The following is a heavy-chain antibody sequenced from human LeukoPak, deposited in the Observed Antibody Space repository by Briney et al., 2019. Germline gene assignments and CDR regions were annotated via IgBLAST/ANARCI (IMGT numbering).Heavy chain of an antibody. CDR3: ARDYYDSSGYYGY. Sequence: GGSLRPSCAASGFTLSRYGMHWVRQAPGKGLEWVAVISYDGNNKYYADSVKGRFTISRDNSKNTLYLQMNSLRAEDTAVYYCARDYYDSSGYYGYWGQGTLVTVSS. CDR1: GFTLSRYG. CDR2: ISYDGNNK. J-gene: IGHJ4*02. V-gene: IGHV3-30*19. D-gene: IGHD3-22*01.